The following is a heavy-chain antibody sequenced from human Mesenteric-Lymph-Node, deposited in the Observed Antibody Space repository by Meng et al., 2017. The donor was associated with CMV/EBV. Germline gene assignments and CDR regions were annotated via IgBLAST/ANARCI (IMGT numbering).Heavy chain of an antibody. CDR2: INSDGSST. CDR1: GFTFSSYW. CDR3: ARARIEVAGTGAFDI. V-gene: IGHV3-74*01. Sequence: GESLKISCAASGFTFSSYWMHWVRQAPGKGLVWVSRINSDGSSTSYADSVKGRFTISRDNAKNTLYLQMNSLRAEDTAIYYCARARIEVAGTGAFDIWGQGTMVTVSS. D-gene: IGHD6-19*01. J-gene: IGHJ3*02.